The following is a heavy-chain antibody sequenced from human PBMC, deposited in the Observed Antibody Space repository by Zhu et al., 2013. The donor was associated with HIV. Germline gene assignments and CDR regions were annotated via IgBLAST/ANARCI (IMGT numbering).Heavy chain of an antibody. J-gene: IGHJ6*03. V-gene: IGHV4-30-2*01. D-gene: IGHD6-13*01. CDR2: IYHSGST. Sequence: QVQLQESGSGLVKPSQTLSLTCAVSGGSISSGGYSWSWIRQPPGKGLEWIGYIYHSGSTNYNPSLKSRVTISVDKSKNQFSLKLSSVTAADTAVYYCARSGYSSSWYPGYMDVWGKGPRSPSP. CDR1: GGSISSGGYS. CDR3: ARSGYSSSWYPGYMDV.